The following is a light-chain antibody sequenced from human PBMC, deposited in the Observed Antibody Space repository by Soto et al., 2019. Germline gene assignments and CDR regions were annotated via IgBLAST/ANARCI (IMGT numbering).Light chain of an antibody. V-gene: IGLV1-40*01. CDR1: SSNIGAGYD. Sequence: QAVVTQSPSVSGAPGQRVTISCTGSSSNIGAGYDVHWYQQLPGTAPKLLIYGNSNRPSGVPDRFSGSTSGTSASLAITGLQAEDEADYYCQSYDVSLSGSRIFGGGTQLTVL. CDR3: QSYDVSLSGSRI. CDR2: GNS. J-gene: IGLJ2*01.